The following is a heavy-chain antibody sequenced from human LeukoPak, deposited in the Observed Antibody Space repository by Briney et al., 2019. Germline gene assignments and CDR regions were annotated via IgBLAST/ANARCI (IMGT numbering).Heavy chain of an antibody. CDR3: ARESQDAFDI. V-gene: IGHV3-23*01. CDR1: GFTFSSYA. J-gene: IGHJ3*02. Sequence: GGSLRLSCAASGFTFSSYAMSWVRQAPGKGLVWVSAISGSGGSTYYADSVKDRFTISRDNAKNSLYLQMNSLRAEDTAVYYCARESQDAFDIWGQGTMVTVSS. CDR2: ISGSGGST.